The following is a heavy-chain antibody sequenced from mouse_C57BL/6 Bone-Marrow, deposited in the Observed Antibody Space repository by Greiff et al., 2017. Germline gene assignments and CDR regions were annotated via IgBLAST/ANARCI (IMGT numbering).Heavy chain of an antibody. V-gene: IGHV14-4*01. D-gene: IGHD2-4*01. J-gene: IGHJ3*01. CDR3: AVGYDYDMDWLAY. CDR2: IDPENGDT. CDR1: GFNIKDDY. Sequence: VTLQESGAELVRPGASVKLSCTASGFNIKDDYMHWVKQRPEQGLEWIGWIDPENGDTEYASKFQGKATITADTSSNTAYLQLSSLTSEDIAVEYCAVGYDYDMDWLAYWGQGTLVTVSA.